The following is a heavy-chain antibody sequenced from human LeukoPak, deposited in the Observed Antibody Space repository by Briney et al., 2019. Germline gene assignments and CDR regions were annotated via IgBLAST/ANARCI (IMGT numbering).Heavy chain of an antibody. Sequence: PGGSLRLSCAASGFTFSSYGMHWVRQAPGKGLEWVSAISGSGGSTYYADSVKGRFTISRDNSKNTLYLQMNSLRAEDTAVYYCAKDLGYNYWFDYWGQGTLVTVSS. J-gene: IGHJ4*02. CDR1: GFTFSSYG. V-gene: IGHV3-23*01. CDR3: AKDLGYNYWFDY. D-gene: IGHD5-24*01. CDR2: ISGSGGST.